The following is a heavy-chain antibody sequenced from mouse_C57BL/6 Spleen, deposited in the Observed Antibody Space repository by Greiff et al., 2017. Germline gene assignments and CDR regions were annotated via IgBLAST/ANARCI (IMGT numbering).Heavy chain of an antibody. D-gene: IGHD3-2*02. J-gene: IGHJ2*01. V-gene: IGHV14-4*01. CDR3: STRRRLRLRSY. CDR1: GFNIKDDY. CDR2: IDPENGDT. Sequence: VQLQQSGAELVRPGASVKLSCTASGFNIKDDYMHWVKQRPEQGLEWIGWIDPENGDTEYASKVQGKATITADPTSNTAYLQLSSLPSEDTAVYYCSTRRRLRLRSYWGQGTTLTVSS.